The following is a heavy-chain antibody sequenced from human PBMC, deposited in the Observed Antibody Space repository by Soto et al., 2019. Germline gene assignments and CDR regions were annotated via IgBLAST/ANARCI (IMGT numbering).Heavy chain of an antibody. V-gene: IGHV3-9*01. J-gene: IGHJ1*01. CDR2: INWNSGSI. Sequence: SLKISCAASGFTFDDYAMHWVRQVPGKGLEWVSGINWNSGSIGYGDSVKGRFAISRDNAKNSLHLQMNSLSAEDTAFYYCVKDESINWYSGHFRHWGQGXLVTVSS. CDR3: VKDESINWYSGHFRH. CDR1: GFTFDDYA. D-gene: IGHD6-13*01.